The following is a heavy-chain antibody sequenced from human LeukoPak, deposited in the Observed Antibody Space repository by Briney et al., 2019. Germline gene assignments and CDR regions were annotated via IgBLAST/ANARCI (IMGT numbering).Heavy chain of an antibody. CDR1: GFTFSSYS. J-gene: IGHJ4*02. D-gene: IGHD3-22*01. CDR3: ARDYYDSSGYYDY. V-gene: IGHV3-48*04. Sequence: GGSLRLSCAASGFTFSSYSMNWVRQAPGKGLEWVSYISSSGSTIYYADSVKGRFTISRDNAKNSLYLQMNSLRAEDTAVYYCARDYYDSSGYYDYWGQGTLVTVPS. CDR2: ISSSGSTI.